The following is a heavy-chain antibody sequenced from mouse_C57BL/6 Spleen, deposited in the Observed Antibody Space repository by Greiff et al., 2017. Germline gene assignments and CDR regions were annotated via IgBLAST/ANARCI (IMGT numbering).Heavy chain of an antibody. CDR3: ASPSHWYFDV. V-gene: IGHV14-3*01. Sequence: DVQLQESVAELVRPGASVKLSCTASGFNIKNTYMHWVKQRPEQGLEWIGRIDTANGTTIYAPKFQGKATITAYTSSNTAYLQLIRLTSEDTAIYYCASPSHWYFDVWGTGTTVTVSS. CDR1: GFNIKNTY. J-gene: IGHJ1*03. CDR2: IDTANGTT.